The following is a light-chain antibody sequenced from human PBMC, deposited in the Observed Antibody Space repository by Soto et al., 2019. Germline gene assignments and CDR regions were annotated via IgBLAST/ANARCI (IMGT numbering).Light chain of an antibody. CDR1: SSDVGGYNY. J-gene: IGLJ2*01. CDR2: DVS. Sequence: QSALTQPASVSGSPGQSITISCTGTSSDVGGYNYVSCYQQHPGKAPKLMIYDVSNRPSGVSNRFSGSKSGNTASLTISGLQAEDEADYYCSSDTSSSTVVFGGGTKVTVL. V-gene: IGLV2-14*01. CDR3: SSDTSSSTVV.